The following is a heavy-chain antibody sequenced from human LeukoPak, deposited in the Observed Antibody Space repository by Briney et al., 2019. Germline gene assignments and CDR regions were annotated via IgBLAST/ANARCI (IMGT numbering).Heavy chain of an antibody. CDR1: GFTVSSNF. Sequence: GGSLRLSCAASGFTVSSNFMSWVRQAPGKGLEWVSAIYSGGSTYYADSVKGRFTISRDISKNTLFFELNSLRAEDTAVYYCGREILPSYAFDIWGQGTMVTVSS. V-gene: IGHV3-66*01. D-gene: IGHD2/OR15-2a*01. CDR3: GREILPSYAFDI. CDR2: IYSGGST. J-gene: IGHJ3*02.